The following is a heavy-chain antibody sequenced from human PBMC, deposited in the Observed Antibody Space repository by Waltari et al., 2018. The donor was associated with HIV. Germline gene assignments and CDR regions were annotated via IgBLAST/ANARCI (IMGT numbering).Heavy chain of an antibody. Sequence: QVQLVQSGAELKKPGASVEFSCRASGYPFTAYYMHSVRQAPGQGLQWMGRINPISGSTNIPLTFQGRITMTRDTSSGAVFIELRGLKFNDTALYYCARGESVSVSNIPPGYRFDFWGQGTLITVSS. CDR1: GYPFTAYY. V-gene: IGHV1-2*06. CDR2: INPISGST. CDR3: ARGESVSVSNIPPGYRFDF. D-gene: IGHD2-15*01. J-gene: IGHJ4*02.